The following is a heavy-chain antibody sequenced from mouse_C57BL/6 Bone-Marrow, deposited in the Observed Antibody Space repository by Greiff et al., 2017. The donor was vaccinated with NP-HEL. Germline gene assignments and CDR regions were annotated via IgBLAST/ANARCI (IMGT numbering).Heavy chain of an antibody. D-gene: IGHD3-1*01. V-gene: IGHV5-4*03. CDR3: ARVKLGREPNFDY. CDR1: GFTFSSYA. Sequence: EVKLMESGGGLVKPGGSLKLSCAASGFTFSSYAMSWVRQTPEKRLEWVATISDGGSYTYYPANVKGRFTISRDNAKNNLYLQMSHLKSEDTAMYYSARVKLGREPNFDYWGQGTTRTVSS. CDR2: ISDGGSYT. J-gene: IGHJ2*01.